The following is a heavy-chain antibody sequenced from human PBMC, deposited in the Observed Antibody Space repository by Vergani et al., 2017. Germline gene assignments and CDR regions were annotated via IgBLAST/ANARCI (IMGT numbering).Heavy chain of an antibody. J-gene: IGHJ2*01. CDR3: ASSSSPYWYFDL. D-gene: IGHD6-6*01. CDR1: GGSISSSSYY. CDR2: IYYSGST. V-gene: IGHV4-39*01. Sequence: QLQLQESGPGLVKPSETLSLTCTVSGGSISSSSYYWGWIRQPPGKGLEWIGSIYYSGSTYYNPSLKRRVTISVDTSKNQFSLKLSSVTAADTAVYYCASSSSPYWYFDLWGRGTLVTVSS.